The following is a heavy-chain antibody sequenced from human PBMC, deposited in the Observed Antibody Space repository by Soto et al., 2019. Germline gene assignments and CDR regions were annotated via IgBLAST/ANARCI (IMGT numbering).Heavy chain of an antibody. CDR3: ARVTGLYYFDY. CDR1: GGSISSYY. CDR2: IYYSGST. V-gene: IGHV4-59*01. J-gene: IGHJ4*02. Sequence: SETLSLTCTFSGGSISSYYWSLIRQPPGKGLEWIGYIYYSGSTNYNPSLKSRVTISVDTSKNQFSLKLSSVTAADTAVYYCARVTGLYYFDYWGQGTLVTVSS.